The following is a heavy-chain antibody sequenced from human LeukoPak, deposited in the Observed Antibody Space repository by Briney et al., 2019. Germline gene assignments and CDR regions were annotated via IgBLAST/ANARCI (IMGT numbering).Heavy chain of an antibody. CDR3: AKDTSIGRYCTNGVCSPFAY. V-gene: IGHV3-23*01. CDR1: GFTFSSYA. Sequence: GGSLRLSCAGSGFTFSSYAMSWVRQAPGKGLEWVSAISDTSATTYDADSVKGRFTISRDNSRSTLYLQMNSLRAEDTALYYCAKDTSIGRYCTNGVCSPFAYWRQGTLVTVSS. D-gene: IGHD2-8*01. CDR2: ISDTSATT. J-gene: IGHJ4*02.